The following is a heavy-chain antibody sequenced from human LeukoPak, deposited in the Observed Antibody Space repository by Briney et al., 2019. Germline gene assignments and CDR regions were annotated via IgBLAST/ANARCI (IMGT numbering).Heavy chain of an antibody. D-gene: IGHD3-10*01. J-gene: IGHJ5*02. CDR3: ARERITMVRGTEYNWFDP. Sequence: GASVKVSCKASGYTFTSYYMHWVRQAPGQGQEWMGIVNPSGGSTSYAQKFQGRVTMTRDTSTSTVYMELSSLRSEDTAVYYCARERITMVRGTEYNWFDPWGQGTLVTVSS. V-gene: IGHV1-46*01. CDR2: VNPSGGST. CDR1: GYTFTSYY.